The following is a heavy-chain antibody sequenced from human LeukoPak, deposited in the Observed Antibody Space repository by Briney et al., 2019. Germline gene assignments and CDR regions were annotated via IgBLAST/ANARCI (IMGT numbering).Heavy chain of an antibody. CDR3: ARDHPKYIEDYANFFDY. CDR2: IGTAGDT. Sequence: GGSLRLSCAASGFTFSSYDMHWVRQATGKGLEWVSAIGTAGDTYYPGSVKGRFTISRENAKNSLYLQMNSLRAGDTAVYYCARDHPKYIEDYANFFDYWGQGTLVTVSS. J-gene: IGHJ4*02. D-gene: IGHD4-17*01. CDR1: GFTFSSYD. V-gene: IGHV3-13*01.